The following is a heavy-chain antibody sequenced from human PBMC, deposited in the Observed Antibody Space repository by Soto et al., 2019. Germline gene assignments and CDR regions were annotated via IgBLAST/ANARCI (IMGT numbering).Heavy chain of an antibody. CDR1: GFSFNNDA. J-gene: IGHJ2*01. V-gene: IGHV3-23*01. Sequence: EVQLLESGGGLVQPGGSLRLLCAASGFSFNNDALSWVRQAPGKGLEWVSSINLSGGTFYAGSVKGRFTISRDNSKDTLYLQMNSLRAEDTAIYYCAKGSPTYWFFALWGRGTLVTVSS. CDR2: INLSGGT. CDR3: AKGSPTYWFFAL.